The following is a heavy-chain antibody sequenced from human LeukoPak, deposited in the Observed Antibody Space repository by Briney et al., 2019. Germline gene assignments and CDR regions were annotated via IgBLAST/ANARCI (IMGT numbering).Heavy chain of an antibody. V-gene: IGHV3-48*03. J-gene: IGHJ4*02. D-gene: IGHD2-2*01. CDR1: GFSFNNHE. CDR2: ISSGGGSI. Sequence: GGSLRLSCVASGFSFNNHEMNWVRQAPGKGLERVSYISSGGGSIYYADSVKGRFTISRDNAKYPLYLQMNSLRGEDTAVYYCARISTNTWYNFDYWGQGTLVTVSS. CDR3: ARISTNTWYNFDY.